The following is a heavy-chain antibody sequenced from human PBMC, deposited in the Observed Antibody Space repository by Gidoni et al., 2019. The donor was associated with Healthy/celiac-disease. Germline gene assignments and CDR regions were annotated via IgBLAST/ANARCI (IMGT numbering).Heavy chain of an antibody. CDR3: ARGSSSWYILGY. V-gene: IGHV4-39*07. CDR1: VGSTSSSSYY. Sequence: QLHLQESGPGLVRPSETLSLTCPVPVGSTSSSSYYWGWIRQPPGKGLEWIGSIYYSGSTYYNPSLKSRVTISVDTSKNQFSLKLSSVTAADTAVYYCARGSSSWYILGYWGQGTLVTVSS. D-gene: IGHD6-13*01. J-gene: IGHJ4*02. CDR2: IYYSGST.